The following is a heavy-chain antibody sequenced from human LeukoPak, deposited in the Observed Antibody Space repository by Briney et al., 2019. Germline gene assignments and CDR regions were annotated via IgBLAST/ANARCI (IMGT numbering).Heavy chain of an antibody. Sequence: ASVKVTCKASGYTFTSYYMHWVRQAPGQGLEWMGIINPSGGSTTYAQKFQGRVTMTRDTSTSTVYMELSSLRSEDTAVFYCARGGSLAAAPHRYYFDYWGQGTPVTVSS. V-gene: IGHV1-46*01. CDR3: ARGGSLAAAPHRYYFDY. D-gene: IGHD6-19*01. CDR2: INPSGGST. CDR1: GYTFTSYY. J-gene: IGHJ4*02.